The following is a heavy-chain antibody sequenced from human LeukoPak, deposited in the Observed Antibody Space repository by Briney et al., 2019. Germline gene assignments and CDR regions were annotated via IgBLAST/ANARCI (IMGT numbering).Heavy chain of an antibody. D-gene: IGHD5-18*01. CDR2: IKQDGSEK. CDR3: ARRERGYSYGFHMDV. J-gene: IGHJ6*03. Sequence: GGSLRLSCAASGFTFSSYWMSWVRQAPGKGLEWVANIKQDGSEKYYVDSVKGRFTISRDNAKNSLYLQMNSLRAEDTAVYYCARRERGYSYGFHMDVWGKGTTVTVSS. CDR1: GFTFSSYW. V-gene: IGHV3-7*01.